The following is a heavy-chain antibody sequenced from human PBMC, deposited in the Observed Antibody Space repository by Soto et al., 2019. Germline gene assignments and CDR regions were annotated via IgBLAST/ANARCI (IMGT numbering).Heavy chain of an antibody. CDR1: GGSISSGDYF. CDR3: ARGYCSGGSCENWFDP. V-gene: IGHV4-30-4*01. Sequence: PSETLSLTCTVSGGSISSGDYFWSWIRQPPGKGLEWIGYIYYSGSTYYNPSLKSRVTISVDRSKNQFSLKLSSVTAADTAVYYCARGYCSGGSCENWFDPWGQGTLVTVSS. CDR2: IYYSGST. D-gene: IGHD2-15*01. J-gene: IGHJ5*02.